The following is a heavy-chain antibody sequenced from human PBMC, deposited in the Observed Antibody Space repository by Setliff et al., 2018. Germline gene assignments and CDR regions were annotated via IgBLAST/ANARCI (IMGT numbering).Heavy chain of an antibody. CDR1: DVSISGYY. CDR2: IHSSGRS. CDR3: ARGLNTESWTPLY. J-gene: IGHJ4*02. Sequence: PSETLSLTCTVSDVSISGYYWSWIRQPPGKGLEWIGYIHSSGRSNYNPSLKSRVTTSIDTSKNQFSLTLRSVTAADMAVYYCARGLNTESWTPLYWSPGTLVTVSS. D-gene: IGHD2-15*01. V-gene: IGHV4-4*08.